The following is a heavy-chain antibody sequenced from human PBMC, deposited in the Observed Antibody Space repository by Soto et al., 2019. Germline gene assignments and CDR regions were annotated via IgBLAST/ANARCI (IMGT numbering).Heavy chain of an antibody. Sequence: SLTLSRICSISGDSFSTNSVTWKWIRQSPSRSLQWLGRTYYRSKWYNDYAVSVKGRITINPDTANNQLSLQLTSVTPVDTVVYYWIRLMGNSWLDSWGEATLFTACS. CDR3: IRLMGNSWLDS. D-gene: IGHD2-8*01. CDR2: TYYRSKWYN. CDR1: GDSFSTNSVT. J-gene: IGHJ5*01. V-gene: IGHV6-1*01.